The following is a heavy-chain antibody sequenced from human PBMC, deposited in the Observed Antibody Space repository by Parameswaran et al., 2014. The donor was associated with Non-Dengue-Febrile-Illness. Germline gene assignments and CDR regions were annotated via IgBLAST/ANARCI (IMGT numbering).Heavy chain of an antibody. D-gene: IGHD2-2*01. CDR2: INAGNGNT. V-gene: IGHV1-3*01. CDR3: ARRGVDIVVVPAAMGEAFDP. Sequence: WVRQAPGQRLEWMGWINAGNGNTKYSQKFQGRVTITRDTSASTAYMELSSLRSEDTAVYYCARRGVDIVVVPAAMGEAFDPWGQGTLVTVSS. J-gene: IGHJ5*02.